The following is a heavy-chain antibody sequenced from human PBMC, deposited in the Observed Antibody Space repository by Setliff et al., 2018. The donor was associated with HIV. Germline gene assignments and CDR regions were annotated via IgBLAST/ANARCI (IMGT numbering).Heavy chain of an antibody. CDR3: ARQQHSSDLKIWNY. Sequence: SETLSLTCAVSGYSIRSGYYWGWVRQPPGKGLEWVGSIYYSGSTYYSPSLKSRVTISVDTSKNQFSLTLTSVTAADTAVYYCARQQHSSDLKIWNYWGQGTLVTVSS. CDR1: GYSIRSGYY. J-gene: IGHJ4*02. D-gene: IGHD6-13*01. CDR2: IYYSGST. V-gene: IGHV4-38-2*01.